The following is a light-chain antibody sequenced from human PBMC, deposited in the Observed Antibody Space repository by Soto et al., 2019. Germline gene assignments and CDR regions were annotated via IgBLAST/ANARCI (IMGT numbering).Light chain of an antibody. CDR2: GAS. J-gene: IGKJ4*01. CDR1: KSVSSN. V-gene: IGKV3-15*01. CDR3: QQYENWPLT. Sequence: EIVMTQSPATLSVSPGERATLSCRASKSVSSNLAWYQQRPGQAPRLLIYGASTRATGIPARFSGSRSGTEFTLSISSLQSEEFPVYHCQQYENWPLTFGGGTKVEIK.